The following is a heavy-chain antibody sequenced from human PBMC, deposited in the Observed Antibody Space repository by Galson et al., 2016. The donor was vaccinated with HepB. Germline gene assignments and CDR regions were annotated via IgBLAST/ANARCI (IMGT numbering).Heavy chain of an antibody. CDR1: GFSLTSSGVG. J-gene: IGHJ6*02. V-gene: IGHV2-5*02. CDR3: AHKGLVRGGTAGPYYYYGMDV. Sequence: PALVKPTQTLTLTCTFSGFSLTSSGVGVAWIRQPPGKALEWLALLYLVDDERNSPYLKRRTTLTQDTSKNQVVLTMTNMDPVDTATYYCAHKGLVRGGTAGPYYYYGMDVWGQGTTVTVSS. CDR2: LYLVDDE. D-gene: IGHD3-10*01.